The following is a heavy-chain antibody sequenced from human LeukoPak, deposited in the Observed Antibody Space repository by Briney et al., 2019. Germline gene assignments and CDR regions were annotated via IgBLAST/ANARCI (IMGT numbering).Heavy chain of an antibody. D-gene: IGHD2-2*01. J-gene: IGHJ4*02. CDR3: ARQHDCSSTSCLSGVDY. CDR1: GYSFTSYW. V-gene: IGHV5-51*01. CDR2: IYPGDSDT. Sequence: GESLKISCKGSGYSFTSYWIGWVRQMPGKGLEWMGIIYPGDSDTRYSPSFQGQVTISADKSISTAYLQWSSLKASDTAMYYCARQHDCSSTSCLSGVDYWGQGTLVTVSS.